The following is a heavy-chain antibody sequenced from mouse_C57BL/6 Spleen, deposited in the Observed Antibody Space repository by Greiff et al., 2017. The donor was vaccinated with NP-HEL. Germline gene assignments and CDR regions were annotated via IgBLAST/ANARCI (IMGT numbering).Heavy chain of an antibody. J-gene: IGHJ2*01. V-gene: IGHV5-9*01. Sequence: DVKLVESGGGLVKPGGSLKLSCAASGFTFSSYTMSWVRQTPEKRLEWVATISGGGGNTYYPDSVKGRFTISRDNAKNTLYLQMSSLRSEDTALYYCARESNLFDYWGQGTTLTVSS. CDR3: ARESNLFDY. D-gene: IGHD2-5*01. CDR1: GFTFSSYT. CDR2: ISGGGGNT.